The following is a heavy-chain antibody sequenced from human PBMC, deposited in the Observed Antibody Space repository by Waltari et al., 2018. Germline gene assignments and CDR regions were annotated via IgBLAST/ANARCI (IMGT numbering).Heavy chain of an antibody. Sequence: QVQLVQSGAEVKKPGSSVKVSCKASGGTFSSYAISWVRQAPGQGLAWMGGIIPNFGSANDAQKLQGRVTITADESTSTAYMELSSLGSEDTAVSYCASSGDYDIVATTFDYWGQGTLVTVSS. V-gene: IGHV1-69*13. CDR2: IIPNFGSA. J-gene: IGHJ4*02. CDR3: ASSGDYDIVATTFDY. D-gene: IGHD5-12*01. CDR1: GGTFSSYA.